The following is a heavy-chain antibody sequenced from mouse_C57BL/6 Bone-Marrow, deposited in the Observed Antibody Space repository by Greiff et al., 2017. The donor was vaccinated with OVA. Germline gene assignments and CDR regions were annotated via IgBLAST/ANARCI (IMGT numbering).Heavy chain of an antibody. CDR3: ARGGSSPFAY. D-gene: IGHD1-1*01. Sequence: VQIQQSGAELVKPGASVKMSCKASGHTFTTYPIEWMKQNHGKSLEWIGNCHPYNDDTKYNEKFKCKATWTVEKSSSKFYLERSRLTSDDSAVYYCARGGSSPFAYWGQVTLVTVSA. V-gene: IGHV1-47*01. J-gene: IGHJ3*01. CDR1: GHTFTTYP. CDR2: CHPYNDDT.